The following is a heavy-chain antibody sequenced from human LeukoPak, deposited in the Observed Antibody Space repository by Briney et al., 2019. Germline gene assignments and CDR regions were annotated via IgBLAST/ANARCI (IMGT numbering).Heavy chain of an antibody. CDR2: ISGGGDCT. CDR3: ARARYCSSSSCYIDY. J-gene: IGHJ4*02. V-gene: IGHV3-23*01. Sequence: PGGSLRLSCAASGFTFTTYAMSWVRQAPGKGLEWVSGISGGGDCTYYADSVKGRFTISRDNAKNTLYLQMNSLRAEDTAVYYCARARYCSSSSCYIDYWGQGTLVTVSS. D-gene: IGHD2-2*02. CDR1: GFTFTTYA.